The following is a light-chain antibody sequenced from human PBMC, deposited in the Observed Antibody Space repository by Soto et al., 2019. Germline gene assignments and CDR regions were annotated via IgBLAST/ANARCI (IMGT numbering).Light chain of an antibody. CDR1: SSDVGGYNY. Sequence: SALTQPASVSGSPGQSITISCTGTSSDVGGYNYVSWYQQHPGKAPNLMIYDVSNRPSGVSNRFSGSKSGNTASLTISGLQAEDEADYYCSSYTSSSTLEVFGTGTKVTVL. J-gene: IGLJ1*01. CDR2: DVS. CDR3: SSYTSSSTLEV. V-gene: IGLV2-14*01.